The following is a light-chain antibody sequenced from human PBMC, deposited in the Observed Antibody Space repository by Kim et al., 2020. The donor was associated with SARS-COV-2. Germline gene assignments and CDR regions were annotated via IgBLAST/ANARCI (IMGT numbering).Light chain of an antibody. Sequence: AAVGDRVTIAYQASQSICNYLAWYQQRPGTVPKLLIYAASTLQSGVPSRFSGSGSGTDFTLTISSLQPEDVATYYCQKYNSAPLTFGPGTKVDIK. V-gene: IGKV1-27*01. J-gene: IGKJ3*01. CDR1: QSICNY. CDR3: QKYNSAPLT. CDR2: AAS.